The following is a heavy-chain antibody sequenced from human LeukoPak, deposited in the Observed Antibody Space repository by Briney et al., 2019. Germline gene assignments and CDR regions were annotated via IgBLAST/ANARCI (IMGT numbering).Heavy chain of an antibody. Sequence: GGSLRLSCAASGFTFDDYAMHWVCQAPGKGLEWVSLISWDGGSTYYADSVKGRFTISRDNSKNSLYLQMNSLRAEDTALYYCAKDISVGYCSGGSCYGEYFQHWGQGTLVTVSS. J-gene: IGHJ1*01. V-gene: IGHV3-43D*03. CDR1: GFTFDDYA. CDR2: ISWDGGST. D-gene: IGHD2-15*01. CDR3: AKDISVGYCSGGSCYGEYFQH.